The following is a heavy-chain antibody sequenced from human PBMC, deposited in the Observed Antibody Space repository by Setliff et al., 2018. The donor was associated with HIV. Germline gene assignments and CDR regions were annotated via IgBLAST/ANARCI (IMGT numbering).Heavy chain of an antibody. CDR2: AFYSDNT. CDR3: AREVGHRSGYYRGSFDY. CDR1: AGSISSGTYY. D-gene: IGHD6-19*01. Sequence: SETLSLTCIASAGSISSGTYYWGWIRQPPGKGLEYIGSAFYSDNTYYKPSLKNRVTISVDTSKNQFSLKLTSVTAADTAVYYCAREVGHRSGYYRGSFDYWGQGTLVTVS. J-gene: IGHJ4*02. V-gene: IGHV4-39*07.